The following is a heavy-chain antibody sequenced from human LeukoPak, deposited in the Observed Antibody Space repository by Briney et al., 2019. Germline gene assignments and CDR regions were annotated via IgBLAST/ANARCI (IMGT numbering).Heavy chain of an antibody. CDR1: GFTFSSYS. V-gene: IGHV3-21*01. CDR3: ARDSGLYYYYGMDV. Sequence: GGPLRLSCAASGFTFSSYSMNWVRQAPGKGLEWVSSISSSSSYIYYADSVKGRFTISRDNAKNSLYLQMNSLRAEDTAVYYCARDSGLYYYYGMDVWGQGTTVTVSS. CDR2: ISSSSSYI. D-gene: IGHD3/OR15-3a*01. J-gene: IGHJ6*02.